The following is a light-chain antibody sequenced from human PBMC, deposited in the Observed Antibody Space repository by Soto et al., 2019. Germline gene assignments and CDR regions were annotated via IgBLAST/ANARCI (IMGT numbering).Light chain of an antibody. V-gene: IGKV1-5*03. J-gene: IGKJ2*01. Sequence: DIQMTQSPSTLSASLGDRVTITCRASQSISSWLAWYQQKPGKAPKLLIYKASSLESGVPSRFSGSGSGTEFTLTISSLQPDDFATSYCQQYNSYPMYTFGQWTKLEIK. CDR2: KAS. CDR1: QSISSW. CDR3: QQYNSYPMYT.